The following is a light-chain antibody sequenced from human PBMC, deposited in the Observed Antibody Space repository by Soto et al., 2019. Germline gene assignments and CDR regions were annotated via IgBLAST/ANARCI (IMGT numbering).Light chain of an antibody. CDR3: QQANSFPQT. CDR2: AAS. V-gene: IGKV1-27*01. CDR1: QDISNF. J-gene: IGKJ1*01. Sequence: IQRTQSPSSLSPSVVYTVTITCRASQDISNFLAWYQQRPGKGPELLIYAASTLQSGVPSRFSGSGSGTDFTLTISSLQPEDFATYYCQQANSFPQTFGQGTKVDIK.